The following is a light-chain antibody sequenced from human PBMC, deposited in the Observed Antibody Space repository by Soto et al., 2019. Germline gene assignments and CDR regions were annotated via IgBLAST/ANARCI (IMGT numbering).Light chain of an antibody. CDR2: SNN. Sequence: QLVLTQPPSASGTPGQRVTISCSGSSSNIGSNYVYWYQQLPGTAPKLLIYSNNQRPSGVPDRFSGSKSGTSASLAISGLRSEDEADYYCAAWYDSLSGGDVVFGGGTKLTVL. J-gene: IGLJ2*01. CDR1: SSNIGSNY. CDR3: AAWYDSLSGGDVV. V-gene: IGLV1-47*02.